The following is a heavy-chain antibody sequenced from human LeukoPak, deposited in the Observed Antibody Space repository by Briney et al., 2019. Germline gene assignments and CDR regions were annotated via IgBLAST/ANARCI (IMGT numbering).Heavy chain of an antibody. J-gene: IGHJ6*02. CDR3: ARDRYRSGCMDV. CDR2: IWNDGSNK. Sequence: PGGSLRLSCAPSGFTFSSYGMHWVRQAPGKGLEWVAVIWNDGSNKFYTDSVKGRFTISRDNFKGTLFLQMNSLRAEDTAIYYCARDRYRSGCMDVWGQGTTVTVS. CDR1: GFTFSSYG. D-gene: IGHD6-19*01. V-gene: IGHV3-33*01.